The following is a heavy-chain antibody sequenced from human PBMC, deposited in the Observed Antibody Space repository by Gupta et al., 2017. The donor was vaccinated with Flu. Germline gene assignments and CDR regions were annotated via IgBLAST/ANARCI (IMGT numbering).Heavy chain of an antibody. Sequence: EVQLVESGGGLVQPGGSLKLSCAASGFTFSGSAMHWVRQASGKGLEWVGRIRSKANSYATAYAASVKGRFTISRDDSKNTAYLQMNSLKTEDTAVYYCTRLLDIVVVPAAPYKDYWGQGTLVTVSS. CDR2: IRSKANSYAT. CDR1: GFTFSGSA. CDR3: TRLLDIVVVPAAPYKDY. V-gene: IGHV3-73*01. J-gene: IGHJ4*02. D-gene: IGHD2-2*01.